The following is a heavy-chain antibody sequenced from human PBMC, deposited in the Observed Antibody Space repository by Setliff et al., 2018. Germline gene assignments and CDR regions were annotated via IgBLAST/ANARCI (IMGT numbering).Heavy chain of an antibody. CDR3: LRDRPYSNSPEDAFDI. V-gene: IGHV1-18*01. CDR2: ISAFNGYT. D-gene: IGHD6-6*01. Sequence: ASVKVSCKASGFTFTIYGVNWVRQAPGQGLEWMGWISAFNGYTQYSQKFKGRITVTTDTSTSTAYMELGSLTSDDSAVYYCLRDRPYSNSPEDAFDIWGQGTTVTVSS. J-gene: IGHJ3*02. CDR1: GFTFTIYG.